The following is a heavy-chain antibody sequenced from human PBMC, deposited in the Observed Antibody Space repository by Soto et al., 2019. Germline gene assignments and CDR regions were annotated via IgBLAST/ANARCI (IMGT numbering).Heavy chain of an antibody. CDR1: GFTFSSYA. D-gene: IGHD6-13*01. Sequence: EVQLLESGGGLVQPGGSLRLSCAASGFTFSSYAMSWVRQAPGKGLEWDSAISGSGGSTYYADSVKGRFTISRDNSKNTLDLQMNSLRAEDTAVYYCAKREAAAGTLDYWGQGTLVTVSS. CDR3: AKREAAAGTLDY. J-gene: IGHJ4*02. V-gene: IGHV3-23*01. CDR2: ISGSGGST.